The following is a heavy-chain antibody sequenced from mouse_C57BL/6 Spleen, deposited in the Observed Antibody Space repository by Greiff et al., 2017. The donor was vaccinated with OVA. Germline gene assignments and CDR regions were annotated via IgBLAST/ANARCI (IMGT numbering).Heavy chain of an antibody. CDR1: GYTFTSYW. CDR3: ARGRDGNYVGAMDY. V-gene: IGHV1-50*01. J-gene: IGHJ4*01. Sequence: VQLQQPGAELVKPGASVKLSCKASGYTFTSYWMQWVKQRPGQGLEWIGEIDPSDSYTNYNQKFKGKATLTVDTSSSTAYMQLSSLTSEDSAVYYCARGRDGNYVGAMDYWGQGTSVTVSS. D-gene: IGHD2-1*01. CDR2: IDPSDSYT.